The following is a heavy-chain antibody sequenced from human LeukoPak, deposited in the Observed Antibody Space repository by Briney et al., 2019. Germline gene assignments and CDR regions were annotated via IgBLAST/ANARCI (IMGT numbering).Heavy chain of an antibody. J-gene: IGHJ4*02. Sequence: GESLKISCKGSGYSFTSYWIGWVRQMPGKGLEWMGIIYPGDSDTRYSPSFQGQVTISADKSISTAYLQWSSLKASDTAMYYCARTSTPPGLFGDNLWYFDYGGQGTLVTVSS. CDR2: IYPGDSDT. CDR3: ARTSTPPGLFGDNLWYFDY. V-gene: IGHV5-51*01. CDR1: GYSFTSYW. D-gene: IGHD3-10*01.